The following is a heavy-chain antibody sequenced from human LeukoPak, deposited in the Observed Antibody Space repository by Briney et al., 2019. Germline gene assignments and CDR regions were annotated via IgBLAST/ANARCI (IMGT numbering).Heavy chain of an antibody. CDR2: ISSSSSYI. CDR1: GFTFSSYS. J-gene: IGHJ4*02. D-gene: IGHD6-13*01. V-gene: IGHV3-21*01. CDR3: SRADPYSSSWYFGY. Sequence: PGGSLRLSCAASGFTFSSYSMNWVRQAPGKGLEWVSSISSSSSYIYYADSVKGRFTISRDNATSSLYLQMNSLRAEDTAVYYCSRADPYSSSWYFGYWGQGTLVTVSS.